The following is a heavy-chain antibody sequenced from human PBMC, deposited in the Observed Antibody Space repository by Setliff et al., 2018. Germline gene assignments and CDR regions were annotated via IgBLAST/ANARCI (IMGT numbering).Heavy chain of an antibody. CDR1: GGSISSSSYY. Sequence: PSETLSLTCTVSGGSISSSSYYWGWIRQPPGKGLEWFGSIYYSGSTYYNPSLKSRVTISVDTSKNQFSLELSSVTAADAAVYYCARRGVSSSWCQGYFDYWGQGTLVTVSS. J-gene: IGHJ4*02. D-gene: IGHD6-13*01. CDR3: ARRGVSSSWCQGYFDY. CDR2: IYYSGST. V-gene: IGHV4-39*01.